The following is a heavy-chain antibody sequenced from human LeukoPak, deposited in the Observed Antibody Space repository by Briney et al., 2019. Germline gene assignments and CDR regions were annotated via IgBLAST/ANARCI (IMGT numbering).Heavy chain of an antibody. D-gene: IGHD2-2*01. V-gene: IGHV1-3*01. Sequence: ASVKVSCKASGYTFTSYGMHWVRQAPGQRLEWMGWINAGNGNTKYSQKFQGRVTITRDTSASTAYMGLSSLRSEDTAVYYCARDSSSSLIFDYWGQGTLVTVSS. CDR2: INAGNGNT. J-gene: IGHJ4*02. CDR3: ARDSSSSLIFDY. CDR1: GYTFTSYG.